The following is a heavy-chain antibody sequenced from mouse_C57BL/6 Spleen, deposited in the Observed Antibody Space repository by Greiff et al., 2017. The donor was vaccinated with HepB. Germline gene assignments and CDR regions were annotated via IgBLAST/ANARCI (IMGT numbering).Heavy chain of an antibody. Sequence: VQLQQPGAELVKPGASVKLSCKASGYTFTSYWMHWVKQRPGQGLEWIGMIHPNSGSTNYNEKFKSKATLTVDKSSSTAYMQLSSLTSEDSAVYYCAKIYYGNYAAYWGQGTLVTVSA. D-gene: IGHD2-1*01. CDR2: IHPNSGST. CDR1: GYTFTSYW. J-gene: IGHJ3*01. CDR3: AKIYYGNYAAY. V-gene: IGHV1-64*01.